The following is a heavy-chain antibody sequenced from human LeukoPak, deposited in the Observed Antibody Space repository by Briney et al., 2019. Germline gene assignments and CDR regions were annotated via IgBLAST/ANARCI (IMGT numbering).Heavy chain of an antibody. CDR1: GGSISSSSYY. D-gene: IGHD3-10*01. CDR2: IYYSGST. J-gene: IGHJ4*02. CDR3: ARGRITMVRGVITSLYFDY. Sequence: SETLSLTCTVSGGSISSSSYYWGWIRQPPGKGLEWIGSIYYSGSTYYNPSLKSRVTISVDTSKNQFSLKLSSVTAADTAVYYCARGRITMVRGVITSLYFDYWGQGTLVTVSS. V-gene: IGHV4-39*01.